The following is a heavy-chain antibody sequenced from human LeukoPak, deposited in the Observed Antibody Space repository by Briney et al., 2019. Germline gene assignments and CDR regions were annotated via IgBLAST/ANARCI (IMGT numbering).Heavy chain of an antibody. CDR3: ASLKQPQRVRQGGFEDPPDY. V-gene: IGHV3-21*01. CDR1: GFTFSSYS. Sequence: PGGSLRLSCAASGFTFSSYSMNWVRQAPGKGLEWVSSISSSSSYIYYADSVKGRFTISRDNAKNSLYLQMNSLRAEDTAVYYCASLKQPQRVRQGGFEDPPDYWGQGTLVTVSS. CDR2: ISSSSSYI. D-gene: IGHD6-13*01. J-gene: IGHJ4*02.